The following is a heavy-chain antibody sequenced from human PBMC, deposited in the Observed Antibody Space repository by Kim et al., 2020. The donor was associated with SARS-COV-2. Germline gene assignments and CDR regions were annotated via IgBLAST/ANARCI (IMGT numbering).Heavy chain of an antibody. V-gene: IGHV3-48*02. J-gene: IGHJ4*02. CDR2: ISSSSSTI. Sequence: GGSLRLSCAASGFTFSSYSMNWVRQAPGKGLEWVSYISSSSSTIYYADSVKGRFTISRDNAKNSLYLQMNSLRDEDTAVYYCARDFFPIYYDSSGYFDYWGQGTLVTVSS. D-gene: IGHD3-22*01. CDR1: GFTFSSYS. CDR3: ARDFFPIYYDSSGYFDY.